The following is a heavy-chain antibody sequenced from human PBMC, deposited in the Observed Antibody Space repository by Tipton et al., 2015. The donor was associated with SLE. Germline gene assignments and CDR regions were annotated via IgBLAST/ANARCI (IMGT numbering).Heavy chain of an antibody. CDR3: ARGTSDAFDI. CDR1: GGSISSGKYY. CDR2: IHYNGNT. J-gene: IGHJ3*02. D-gene: IGHD1-7*01. V-gene: IGHV4-31*03. Sequence: TLSLTCTVSGGSISSGKYYWSWIRQHPGKGLEWIAYIHYNGNTYYNPSLKSRVTISVDTSKNQFSLKLSSVTAAATAVYYCARGTSDAFDIWGQGTMVTVSS.